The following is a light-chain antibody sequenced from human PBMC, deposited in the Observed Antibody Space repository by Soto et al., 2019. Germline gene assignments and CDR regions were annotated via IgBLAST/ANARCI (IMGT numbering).Light chain of an antibody. Sequence: QSALAQPASVSGSPGQSVTISCTGTSSDFGSYKFVSWYQHHPGTVPKVIIYETSKRPSGVSDRFSGSKSGNTASLTISGLQAENEADYYCNSYGGSNNFVFGTGTKVTVL. J-gene: IGLJ1*01. CDR1: SSDFGSYKF. V-gene: IGLV2-23*01. CDR3: NSYGGSNNFV. CDR2: ETS.